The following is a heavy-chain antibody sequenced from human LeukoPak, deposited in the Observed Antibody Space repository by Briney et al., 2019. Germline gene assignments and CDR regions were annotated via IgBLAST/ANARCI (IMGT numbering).Heavy chain of an antibody. V-gene: IGHV1-69*13. CDR2: IIPIFGTA. Sequence: SVKVSCKASGGTFSTYSISWVRQAPGQGLEWIGGIIPIFGTANSAQKSQGRVTITADESTNTAYMELTSLRSEDTAVYYCARETGHGYNWMGYWGQGTLVTVSS. CDR1: GGTFSTYS. J-gene: IGHJ4*02. CDR3: ARETGHGYNWMGY. D-gene: IGHD5-24*01.